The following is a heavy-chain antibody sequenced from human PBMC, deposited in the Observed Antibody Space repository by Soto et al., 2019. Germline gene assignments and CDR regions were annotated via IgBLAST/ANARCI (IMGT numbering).Heavy chain of an antibody. J-gene: IGHJ4*02. V-gene: IGHV4-61*01. D-gene: IGHD1-26*01. CDR2: IYYSGST. CDR1: GGSVSSGSYY. Sequence: XETLSLTCTVSGGSVSSGSYYWSWIRQPPGKGLEWIGYIYYSGSTNYNPSLKSQVTISVDTSKNQFSLKLSSATAADTAVYYCARTMVGARAGYFDYWGRGTLVTVSS. CDR3: ARTMVGARAGYFDY.